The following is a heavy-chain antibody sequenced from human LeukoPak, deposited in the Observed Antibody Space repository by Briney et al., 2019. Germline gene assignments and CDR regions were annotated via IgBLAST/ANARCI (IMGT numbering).Heavy chain of an antibody. CDR1: GYSLTELS. CDR2: FDPEDGET. V-gene: IGHV1-24*01. CDR3: ARGIWSTTVTAYYLDY. D-gene: IGHD4-17*01. Sequence: GASVKVSCKVSGYSLTELSMHWVRQAPGKGLEWMGGFDPEDGETIYAQKFQGRVTMTEDTSTGTAYMELSSLRSEDTAVYYCARGIWSTTVTAYYLDYWGQGTLVTVSS. J-gene: IGHJ4*02.